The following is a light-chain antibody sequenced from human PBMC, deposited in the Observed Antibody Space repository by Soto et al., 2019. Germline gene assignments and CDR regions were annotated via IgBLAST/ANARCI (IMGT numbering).Light chain of an antibody. CDR2: EVS. V-gene: IGLV2-14*01. CDR3: GSYTSSSTFV. CDR1: SSDVGGYNY. Sequence: QSVLTQPASVSGSPGQSITISCTGTSSDVGGYNYVSWYQQYPGKAPKLMIYEVSNRPSGVSNRFSGSKSGNTASLTISGLQAEDEADYYCGSYTSSSTFVFGTGTQLTVL. J-gene: IGLJ7*01.